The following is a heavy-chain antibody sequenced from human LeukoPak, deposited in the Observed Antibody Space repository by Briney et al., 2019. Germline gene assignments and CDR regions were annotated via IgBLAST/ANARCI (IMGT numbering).Heavy chain of an antibody. CDR1: GFIFYNYA. V-gene: IGHV3-43*02. D-gene: IGHD6-19*01. Sequence: GGSLRLSCAAPGFIFYNYAIHWVRQAPGKGLEWVSLISGDGGSTFYADSVRGRFPISRDNTRKSLSLQMSSLRSEDTALYYCARESETSGWYDYWGQGTLVTVSS. CDR3: ARESETSGWYDY. J-gene: IGHJ4*02. CDR2: ISGDGGST.